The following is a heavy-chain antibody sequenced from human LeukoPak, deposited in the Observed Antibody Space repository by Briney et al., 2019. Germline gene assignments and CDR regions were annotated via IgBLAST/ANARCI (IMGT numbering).Heavy chain of an antibody. D-gene: IGHD1-26*01. CDR1: GFTFSSCA. Sequence: GGSLRLSCAASGFTFSSCAMSWVRQAPEKGLEWVSTISGSGGGTYYADSVKGRFTISRDDSKNTLYLQMNGLRAEDTAVYYCAKDLGRYRNNYFDYWGQGTLVTVSS. J-gene: IGHJ4*02. CDR3: AKDLGRYRNNYFDY. CDR2: ISGSGGGT. V-gene: IGHV3-23*01.